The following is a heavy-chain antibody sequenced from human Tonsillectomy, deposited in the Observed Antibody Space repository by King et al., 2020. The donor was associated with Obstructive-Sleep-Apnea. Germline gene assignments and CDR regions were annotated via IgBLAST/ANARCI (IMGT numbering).Heavy chain of an antibody. CDR2: ISSSSSYI. J-gene: IGHJ3*02. V-gene: IGHV3-21*01. CDR3: ARASTVTRNDAFDI. CDR1: GFTFSSYS. D-gene: IGHD4-17*01. Sequence: VQLVESGGGPVKPGGSLRLSCAASGFTFSSYSMNWVRQAPGKGLEWVSSISSSSSYIYYADSVKGRFTISRDNAKNSLYLQMNSLRAEDTAVYYCARASTVTRNDAFDIWGQGTMVTVSS.